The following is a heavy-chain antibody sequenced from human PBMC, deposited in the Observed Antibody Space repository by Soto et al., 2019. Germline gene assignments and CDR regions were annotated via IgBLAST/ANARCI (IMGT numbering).Heavy chain of an antibody. CDR2: ISSSGTTR. J-gene: IGHJ5*02. CDR1: GFSFRDSY. CDR3: ARAYYYDTSGYYPEYH. V-gene: IGHV3-11*01. D-gene: IGHD3-22*01. Sequence: PGGSLRLSCAASGFSFRDSYMNWIRQAPGKGLEWVSYISSSGTTRYYADSVKGRFTISRDNAKNSLYLQMISLRAEDTAVYYCARAYYYDTSGYYPEYHWGQGTLVTVSS.